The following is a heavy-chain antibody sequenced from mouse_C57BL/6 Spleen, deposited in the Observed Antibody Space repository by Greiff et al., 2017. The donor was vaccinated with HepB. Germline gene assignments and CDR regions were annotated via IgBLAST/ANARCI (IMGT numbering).Heavy chain of an antibody. CDR2: IYPGDGDT. V-gene: IGHV1-82*01. Sequence: VQLQQSGPELVKPGASVKISCKASGYAFSSSWMNWVKQRPGKGLEWIGRIYPGDGDTNYNGKFKGKATLTADKSSSPAYMQLSSLTSEDSAVYFCARPGTGAMDYWDQGTSVTVSS. D-gene: IGHD4-1*01. CDR3: ARPGTGAMDY. J-gene: IGHJ4*01. CDR1: GYAFSSSW.